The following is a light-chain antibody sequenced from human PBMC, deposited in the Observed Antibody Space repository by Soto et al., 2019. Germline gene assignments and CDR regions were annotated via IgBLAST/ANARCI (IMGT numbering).Light chain of an antibody. CDR1: QSISSY. V-gene: IGKV1-39*01. CDR3: QQSYNTPPCT. CDR2: AAS. Sequence: DIQMPQSPSSLSASVGDRVTITCRASQSISSYLTWYHQKPGKALKLLIYAASSLQSGDPSRFSGSESGTDFTLTISSLQPEDFATNYYQQSYNTPPCTFGQGTKLDIK. J-gene: IGKJ2*02.